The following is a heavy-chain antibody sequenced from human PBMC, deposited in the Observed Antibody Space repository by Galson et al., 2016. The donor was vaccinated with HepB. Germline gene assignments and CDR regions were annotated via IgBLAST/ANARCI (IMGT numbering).Heavy chain of an antibody. CDR1: GFIVSSSY. J-gene: IGHJ5*02. V-gene: IGHV3-53*01. Sequence: SLRLSCAASGFIVSSSYISWVRQAPGKGLEWVSVTYSGGNTFYADSVMGRFTISRDNSRNTLYLQLNALRAEDTAIYYCARDRFDPWGQGTLVTVSS. CDR3: ARDRFDP. CDR2: TYSGGNT.